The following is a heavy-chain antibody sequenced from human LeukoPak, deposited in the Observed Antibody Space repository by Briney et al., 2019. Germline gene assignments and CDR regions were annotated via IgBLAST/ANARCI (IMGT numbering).Heavy chain of an antibody. J-gene: IGHJ4*02. CDR2: IYYSGSA. CDR1: GGSITSYY. V-gene: IGHV4-59*01. CDR3: ARAGDSSGYYLDY. Sequence: SETLSLSCTVSGGSITSYYWSWIRQTPGKGLEWVWYIYYSGSANYNPYLESRVAISVDTSNNQFSLKLSSVTAADTAVYYCARAGDSSGYYLDYWGQGTLATVS. D-gene: IGHD3-22*01.